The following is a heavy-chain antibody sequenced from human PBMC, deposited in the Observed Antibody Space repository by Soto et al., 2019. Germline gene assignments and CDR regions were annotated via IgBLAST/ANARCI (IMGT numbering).Heavy chain of an antibody. D-gene: IGHD6-13*01. CDR3: ARVFTPNIAAAGTFDY. CDR1: GGSISSSNW. Sequence: QVQLQESGPGLVKPSGTLSLTCAVSGGSISSSNWWRWVRQPPGKGLEWIGDIYHSGSTNYNPSLKSRVTISVDKSKNQCSLKLSSVTAADTTVYYCARVFTPNIAAAGTFDYWGQGTLVTVSS. CDR2: IYHSGST. J-gene: IGHJ4*02. V-gene: IGHV4-4*02.